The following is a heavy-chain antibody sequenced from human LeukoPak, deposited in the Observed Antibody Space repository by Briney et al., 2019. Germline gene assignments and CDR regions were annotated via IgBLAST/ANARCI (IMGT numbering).Heavy chain of an antibody. Sequence: ASVKVPCKASGGTFSSYAISWVRQAPGQGLEWMGRIIPIFGTANYAQKFQGRVTITTDESTSTAYMELSSLRSEDTAVYYCARDLGSSSPLDYWGQGTLVTVSS. J-gene: IGHJ4*02. CDR3: ARDLGSSSPLDY. CDR2: IIPIFGTA. V-gene: IGHV1-69*05. CDR1: GGTFSSYA. D-gene: IGHD6-13*01.